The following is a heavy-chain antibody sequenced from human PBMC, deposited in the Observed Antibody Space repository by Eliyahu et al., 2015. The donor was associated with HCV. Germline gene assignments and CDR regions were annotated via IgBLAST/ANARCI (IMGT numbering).Heavy chain of an antibody. V-gene: IGHV3-23*04. D-gene: IGHD3-22*01. Sequence: EVQLVESGGGLVQPGGSLRLSCAASGFTFSXXAXXWVRQAPGKGLXWVSAISGSGGSTYYADSVKGRFTISRDNSKNTLYLQMNSLRAEDTAVYYCAKAAGDSSGRKWDRKGLSDYWGQGTLVTVSS. CDR1: GFTFSXXA. CDR2: ISGSGGST. CDR3: AKAAGDSSGRKWDRKGLSDY. J-gene: IGHJ4*02.